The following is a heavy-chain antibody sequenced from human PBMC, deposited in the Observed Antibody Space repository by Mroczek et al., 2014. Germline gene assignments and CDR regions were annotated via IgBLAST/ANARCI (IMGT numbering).Heavy chain of an antibody. D-gene: IGHD5-24*01. J-gene: IGHJ6*03. CDR3: ARVRQDDYYYYYMDV. CDR1: GGSISSYY. CDR2: IYYSGST. V-gene: IGHV4-59*01. Sequence: KESGPGLVKPSETLSLTCTVSGGSISSYYWSWIRQPPGKGLEWIGYIYYSGSTNYNPSLKSRVTISVDTSKNQFSLKLSSVTAADTAVYYCARVRQDDYYYYYMDVWGKGTTVTVSS.